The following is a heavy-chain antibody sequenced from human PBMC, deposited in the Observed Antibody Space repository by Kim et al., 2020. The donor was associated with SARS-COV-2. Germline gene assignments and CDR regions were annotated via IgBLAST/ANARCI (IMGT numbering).Heavy chain of an antibody. CDR3: ARVVAAAHTPRYYYYGMDV. V-gene: IGHV4-31*03. J-gene: IGHJ6*02. CDR1: GGSISSGGYY. D-gene: IGHD2-2*01. CDR2: IYYSGST. Sequence: SETLSLTCTVSGGSISSGGYYWSWIRQHPGKGLEWIGYIYYSGSTYYNPSLKSRVTISVDTSKNQFSLKLSSVTAADTAVYYCARVVAAAHTPRYYYYGMDVWGQGTTVTVSS.